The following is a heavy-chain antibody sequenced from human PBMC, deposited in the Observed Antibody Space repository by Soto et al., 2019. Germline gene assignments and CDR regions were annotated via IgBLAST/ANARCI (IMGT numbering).Heavy chain of an antibody. Sequence: PGGSLRLSCAASGFSFTTYVMHWVRQAPGKGLEWVAVISHDGSYKYYGDAVKGRFTISRDTSKNAVYLEMNSLRPEDTAVYYCAKGLLAIVGTTLPRDAFNIWGQRTMVT. CDR3: AKGLLAIVGTTLPRDAFNI. V-gene: IGHV3-30*18. J-gene: IGHJ3*02. CDR1: GFSFTTYV. D-gene: IGHD1-26*01. CDR2: ISHDGSYK.